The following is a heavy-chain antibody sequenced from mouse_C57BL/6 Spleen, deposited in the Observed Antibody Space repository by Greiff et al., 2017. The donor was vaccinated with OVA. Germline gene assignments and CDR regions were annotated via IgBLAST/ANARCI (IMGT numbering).Heavy chain of an antibody. CDR2: INPSSGYT. V-gene: IGHV1-4*01. Sequence: VKLVESGAELARPGASVKMSCKASGYTFTSYTMHWVKQRPGQGLEWIGYINPSSGYTKYNQKFKDKATLTADKSSSTAYMQLSSLTSEDSAVYYCARTANWDYFDYWGQGTTLTVSS. D-gene: IGHD4-1*01. CDR3: ARTANWDYFDY. J-gene: IGHJ2*01. CDR1: GYTFTSYT.